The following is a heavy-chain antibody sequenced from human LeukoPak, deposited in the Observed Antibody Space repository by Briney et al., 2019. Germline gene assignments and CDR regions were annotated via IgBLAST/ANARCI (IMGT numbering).Heavy chain of an antibody. D-gene: IGHD3-10*01. V-gene: IGHV4-38-2*02. CDR2: IYHSGGT. CDR3: AKDGGYYDTAFDI. Sequence: SETLSLTCTVSGYSISSGYYWGWIRQPPGKGLEWIGSIYHSGGTYYNPSLKSRVTISVDTSKNQFSLKLSSVTAADTAVYYCAKDGGYYDTAFDIWGQGTMVTVSS. CDR1: GYSISSGYY. J-gene: IGHJ3*02.